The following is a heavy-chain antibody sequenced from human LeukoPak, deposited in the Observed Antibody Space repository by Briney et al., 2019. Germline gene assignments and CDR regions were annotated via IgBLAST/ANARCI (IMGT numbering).Heavy chain of an antibody. V-gene: IGHV4-4*07. J-gene: IGHJ4*02. CDR2: IYTSGST. CDR3: ARVRVVGYYGSGSYISRENYFDY. D-gene: IGHD3-10*01. CDR1: GGSISSYY. Sequence: SETLSLTCTVSGGSISSYYWSWIRQPPGKGLEWIGRIYTSGSTNYNPSLKSRVTMSVDTSKNQFSLKLSSVTAADTAVYYCARVRVVGYYGSGSYISRENYFDYWGQGTLVTVSS.